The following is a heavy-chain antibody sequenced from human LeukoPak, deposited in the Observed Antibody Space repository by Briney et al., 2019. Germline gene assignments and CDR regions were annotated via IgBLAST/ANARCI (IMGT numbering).Heavy chain of an antibody. D-gene: IGHD5-12*01. V-gene: IGHV3-74*01. Sequence: GGSLRLSCAGSGFTFSTYWMHWVRQAPGGGLVWVSGINTDGSTTSYADSVKGRFTIPRDNAKNTVYLQMSSLRAEDTAVYYCAKESGYDVDLEYWGQGALVTVSS. CDR2: INTDGSTT. CDR3: AKESGYDVDLEY. J-gene: IGHJ4*02. CDR1: GFTFSTYW.